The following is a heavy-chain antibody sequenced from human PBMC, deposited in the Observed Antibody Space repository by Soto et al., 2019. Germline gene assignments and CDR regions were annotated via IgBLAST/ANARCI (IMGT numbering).Heavy chain of an antibody. Sequence: QVQLVESGGGVVQPGRSLRLSCAASGFTFSSYAMHWVRQAPGKGLEWVAVISYDGSNKYYTDSVKGRFTISKDNSKNTIYLQMNSLSTEDTAVDYCARASTGTPFSYYYGMDVWGQGTTVTVSS. CDR2: ISYDGSNK. CDR3: ARASTGTPFSYYYGMDV. D-gene: IGHD4-17*01. CDR1: GFTFSSYA. V-gene: IGHV3-30-3*01. J-gene: IGHJ6*02.